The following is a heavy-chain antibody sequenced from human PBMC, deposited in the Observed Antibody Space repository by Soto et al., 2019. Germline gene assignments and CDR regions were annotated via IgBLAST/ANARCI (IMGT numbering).Heavy chain of an antibody. Sequence: QVQLVQSGAAVKKPGASVKVSCKASGYNFVEYDMNWIRQSTGQGLEWMGWMTPNSGNTGYAQKFKGRVTLTRDTSRGTADMELSSLKTEDTAVYYCSRNPYGSGLFDPWGQGTLVTVSS. D-gene: IGHD6-19*01. V-gene: IGHV1-8*01. J-gene: IGHJ5*02. CDR2: MTPNSGNT. CDR3: SRNPYGSGLFDP. CDR1: GYNFVEYD.